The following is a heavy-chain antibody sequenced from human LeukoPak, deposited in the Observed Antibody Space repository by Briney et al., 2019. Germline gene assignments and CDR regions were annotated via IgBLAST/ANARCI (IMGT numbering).Heavy chain of an antibody. CDR3: AITTTVTSVDY. CDR2: ISSSSSYI. D-gene: IGHD4-17*01. CDR1: GFTFSSYS. V-gene: IGHV3-21*01. Sequence: GGSLRLSCAASGFTFSSYSMNWVRQAPGKGLEWVSSISSSSSYIYYADSVKGRFAISRDNAKNSLYLQMNSLRAEDTAVYYCAITTTVTSVDYWGQGTLVTVSS. J-gene: IGHJ4*02.